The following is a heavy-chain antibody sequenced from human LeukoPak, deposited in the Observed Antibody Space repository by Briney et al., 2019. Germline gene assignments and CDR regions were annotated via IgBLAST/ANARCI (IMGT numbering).Heavy chain of an antibody. CDR2: IRYDGSNK. V-gene: IGHV3-30*02. CDR1: GFTFSSYG. J-gene: IGHJ4*02. Sequence: PGGSLRLSCAASGFTFSSYGMHWVRQAPGKGLEWVAFIRYDGSNKYYADSVKGRFTISRDNSKNTLYLQMNSLRAEDTAVYYCAKNSGYSYGSYFDYWGQGTLATVSS. D-gene: IGHD5-18*01. CDR3: AKNSGYSYGSYFDY.